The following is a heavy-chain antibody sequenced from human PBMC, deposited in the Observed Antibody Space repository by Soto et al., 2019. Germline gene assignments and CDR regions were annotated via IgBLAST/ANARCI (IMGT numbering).Heavy chain of an antibody. CDR2: INHSGST. CDR1: GGSFSGYY. CDR3: ARGYYDFWSGYYLAHNWFDP. V-gene: IGHV4-34*01. D-gene: IGHD3-3*01. Sequence: SETLSLTCAVYGGSFSGYYWSWIRQPPGKGLEWIGEINHSGSTNYNPSLKSRVTISVDTSKNQFSLKLSSVTAADTAVYYFARGYYDFWSGYYLAHNWFDPWGQGTLVTVSS. J-gene: IGHJ5*02.